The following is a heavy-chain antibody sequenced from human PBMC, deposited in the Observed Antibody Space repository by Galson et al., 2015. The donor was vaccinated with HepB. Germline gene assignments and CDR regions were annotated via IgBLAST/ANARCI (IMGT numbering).Heavy chain of an antibody. CDR3: ARDRLAAAGTIDY. J-gene: IGHJ4*02. CDR1: GGTFSSYT. V-gene: IGHV1-69*04. Sequence: CKASGGTFSSYTISWVRQAPGQGLEWMGRIIPILGIANYAQKFQGRVTITADKSTSTAYMELSSLRSEDTAVYYCARDRLAAAGTIDYWGQGTLVTVSS. CDR2: IIPILGIA. D-gene: IGHD6-13*01.